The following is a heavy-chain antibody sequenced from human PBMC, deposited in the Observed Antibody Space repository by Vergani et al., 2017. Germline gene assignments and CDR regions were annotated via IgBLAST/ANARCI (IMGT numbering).Heavy chain of an antibody. CDR1: GFTFNHYA. CDR2: ISGSGGST. D-gene: IGHD5-12*01. V-gene: IGHV3-23*01. J-gene: IGHJ6*02. Sequence: EVQLLESGGDLVQPGGSLRLSCAASGFTFNHYAMNWVRQAPGKGLEWVSGISGSGGSTYYAGSVKGRFTIPRYSSKNTLYLQMNSLSAGDTAVYYCAKANPRNSGYDYLYYYHAMDVWGQGTTVTVSS. CDR3: AKANPRNSGYDYLYYYHAMDV.